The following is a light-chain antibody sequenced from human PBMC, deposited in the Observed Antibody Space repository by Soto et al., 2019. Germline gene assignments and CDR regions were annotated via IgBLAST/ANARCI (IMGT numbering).Light chain of an antibody. J-gene: IGLJ1*01. CDR2: DVS. CDR1: SRDVDDYNY. Sequence: QSALTQPRSVSGSPGQSVTISCTGTSRDVDDYNYVSWFQQHPGKAPKLMIYDVSERPSGVPDRFSGSKSGNTASLTISGLQAEDEADYYCCSYGGTFDVFGTGTKVTVL. V-gene: IGLV2-11*01. CDR3: CSYGGTFDV.